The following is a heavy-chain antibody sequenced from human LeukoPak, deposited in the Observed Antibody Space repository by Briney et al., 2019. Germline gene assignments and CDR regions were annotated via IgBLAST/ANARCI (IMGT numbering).Heavy chain of an antibody. CDR3: AKFSHDRGSYFDY. CDR2: ISGSGGST. D-gene: IGHD1-26*01. V-gene: IGHV3-23*01. J-gene: IGHJ4*02. CDR1: GFTFSSYA. Sequence: GGSLRLSCAASGFTFSSYAMSWVRHPPGKGLEWVSAISGSGGSTYYADSVKGRFTISRDNSKNTLYLQMNSLRAEGTAVYYCAKFSHDRGSYFDYWGQGTLVTVSS.